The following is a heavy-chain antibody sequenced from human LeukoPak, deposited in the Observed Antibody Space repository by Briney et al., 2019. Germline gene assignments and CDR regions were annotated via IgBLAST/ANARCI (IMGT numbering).Heavy chain of an antibody. CDR2: IFYSGGT. CDR3: ARRRAFDF. CDR1: GGSINTPNYY. J-gene: IGHJ3*01. Sequence: SETLSLTCTVSGGSINTPNYYWGWIRQTPGKGLEWIGNIFYSGGTYYSPSLTSRVTISLDTSRNQFSLKLSSVTAADTAVYYCARRRAFDFWGQGTMVTVSS. V-gene: IGHV4-39*07.